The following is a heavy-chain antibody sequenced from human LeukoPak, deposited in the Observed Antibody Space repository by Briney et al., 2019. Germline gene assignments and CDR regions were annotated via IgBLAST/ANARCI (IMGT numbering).Heavy chain of an antibody. CDR1: GFTFDDYA. V-gene: IGHV3-9*01. D-gene: IGHD6-13*01. J-gene: IGHJ4*02. CDR2: ISWNSGSI. CDR3: AKSASSWYPVTHFDY. Sequence: PGRSLRLSCAASGFTFDDYAMHWVRQAPGKGLEWVSGISWNSGSIGYADSVKGRFTISRDNAKNSLYLQMNSLRAEDTALYYCAKSASSWYPVTHFDYWGQGTLVTVSS.